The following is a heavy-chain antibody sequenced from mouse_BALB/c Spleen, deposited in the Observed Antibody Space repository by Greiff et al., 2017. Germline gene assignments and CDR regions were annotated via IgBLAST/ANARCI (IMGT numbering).Heavy chain of an antibody. J-gene: IGHJ4*01. CDR3: ARYTTVVDAMDY. V-gene: IGHV1-4*01. CDR2: INPSTGYT. Sequence: QVQLKQSGAELARPGASVKMSCKASGYTFTSYTMHWVKQRPGQGLEWIGYINPSTGYTEYNQKFKDKATLTADKSSSTAYMQLSSLTSEDPAVYYCARYTTVVDAMDYWGQGTSVTVSS. CDR1: GYTFTSYT. D-gene: IGHD1-1*01.